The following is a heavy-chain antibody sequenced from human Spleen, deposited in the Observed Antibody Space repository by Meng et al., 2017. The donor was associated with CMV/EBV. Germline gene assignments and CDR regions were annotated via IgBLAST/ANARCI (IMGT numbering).Heavy chain of an antibody. V-gene: IGHV1-2*02. Sequence: ASVKVSCKASGYTFGAYYVQWVRQAPGQGLEWLGWINPSSGDANYAQKFQGRVTMTMDTSFTTAYMELTRLTSDDTAVYYCARNVILTGYYKAPWFFDYWGQGTLVTVSS. J-gene: IGHJ4*02. CDR2: INPSSGDA. CDR3: ARNVILTGYYKAPWFFDY. CDR1: GYTFGAYY. D-gene: IGHD3-9*01.